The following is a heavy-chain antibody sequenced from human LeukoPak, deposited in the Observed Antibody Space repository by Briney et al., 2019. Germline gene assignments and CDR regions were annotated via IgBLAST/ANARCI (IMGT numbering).Heavy chain of an antibody. CDR2: VSGSGDST. V-gene: IGHV3-23*01. D-gene: IGHD3-10*01. CDR3: AKGSVDTSYIDY. J-gene: IGHJ4*02. Sequence: GGSLRLACAASGFTFSNFAMTWVRLAPGRGLEWVSTVSGSGDSTHFADSVKGRFTISRDNSKNTLYLQMNRLRVEDTALYYCAKGSVDTSYIDYWGQGTLVTVSS. CDR1: GFTFSNFA.